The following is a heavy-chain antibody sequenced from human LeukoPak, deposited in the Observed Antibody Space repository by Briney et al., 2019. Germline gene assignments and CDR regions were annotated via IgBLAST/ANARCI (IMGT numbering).Heavy chain of an antibody. Sequence: GGSLRLSCAASGFSFTNAWMSWVRQAPGKGLEWVGRIKSKTDGGTTDYAAPVKGRFTISRDESKNTLYLQMNGLKTEDTAVYYCTWLWAGANCHWGQGTLVTVSS. CDR2: IKSKTDGGTT. CDR1: GFSFTNAW. D-gene: IGHD4/OR15-4a*01. V-gene: IGHV3-15*01. J-gene: IGHJ4*02. CDR3: TWLWAGANCH.